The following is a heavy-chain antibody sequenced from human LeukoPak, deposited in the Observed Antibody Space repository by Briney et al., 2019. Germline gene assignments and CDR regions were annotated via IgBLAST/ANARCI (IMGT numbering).Heavy chain of an antibody. Sequence: GGSLRLSCTGSGFTFGDHAMSWVRQAPGKGLEWVGFIRSKAYRGTTGYAASVKGRFTISRGDSASIAYLQMNSLRTEDTAVYYCARGPIQLWIHNAMDVWGQGTTVTVSS. D-gene: IGHD5-18*01. CDR2: IRSKAYRGTT. J-gene: IGHJ6*02. CDR3: ARGPIQLWIHNAMDV. CDR1: GFTFGDHA. V-gene: IGHV3-49*04.